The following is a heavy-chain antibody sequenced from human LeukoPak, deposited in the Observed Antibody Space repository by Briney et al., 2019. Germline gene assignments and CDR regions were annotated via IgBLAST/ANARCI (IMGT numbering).Heavy chain of an antibody. J-gene: IGHJ4*02. D-gene: IGHD3-16*01. Sequence: SETLSLTCSVSGGSISSYYWSWIRQPAGKGLEWIGRIYTSGSTNYNPSLKSRVTMSIDTSKNQFSLKLSSVTAADTAVYYCARGRYGWLPFDYWGQGTLVTVSS. V-gene: IGHV4-4*07. CDR3: ARGRYGWLPFDY. CDR1: GGSISSYY. CDR2: IYTSGST.